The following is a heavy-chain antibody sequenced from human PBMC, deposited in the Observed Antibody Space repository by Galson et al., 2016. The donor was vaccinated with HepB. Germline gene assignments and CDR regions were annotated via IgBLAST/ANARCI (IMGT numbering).Heavy chain of an antibody. CDR3: AKSDYTDY. CDR2: IKGDGTTT. CDR1: GFTLRNWW. J-gene: IGHJ4*02. V-gene: IGHV3-74*01. Sequence: SLRLSCAASGFTLRNWWMHWVRQAPGKGLVWVSRIKGDGTTTTYADSVKGRFTISRDNAKNTLYLPMNRLRDADTAVYYCAKSDYTDYWGQGTLVTVSS.